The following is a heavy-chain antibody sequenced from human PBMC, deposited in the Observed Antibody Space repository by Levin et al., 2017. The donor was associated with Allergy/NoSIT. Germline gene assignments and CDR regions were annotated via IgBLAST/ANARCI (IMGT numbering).Heavy chain of an antibody. V-gene: IGHV3-11*01. CDR1: GFTFSDSY. CDR2: ISSSGSTI. CDR3: ATKYYYDSSGHDY. D-gene: IGHD3-22*01. J-gene: IGHJ4*02. Sequence: GESLKISCAASGFTFSDSYMSWIRQAPGKGLEWVSYISSSGSTIYYADSAKGRFTISRDNAKNSLYLQMNSLRAEDTAVYYCATKYYYDSSGHDYWGQGTLVTVSS.